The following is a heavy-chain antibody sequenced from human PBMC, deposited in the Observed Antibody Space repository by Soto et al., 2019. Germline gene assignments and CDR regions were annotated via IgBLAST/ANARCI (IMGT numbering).Heavy chain of an antibody. CDR1: RDTFTSYY. Sequence: ASVKVSCKAPRDTFTSYYINWVRQAPGQGLEWMGVVNPHGGSTAYAQKFKGRVTLTRDTSASTVYMEVSSLTSEDTAMYYCARSSGGNFGIIIEGTNCFAPWGQGTLVTVSS. CDR3: ARSSGGNFGIIIEGTNCFAP. CDR2: VNPHGGST. V-gene: IGHV1-46*01. D-gene: IGHD1-26*01. J-gene: IGHJ5*02.